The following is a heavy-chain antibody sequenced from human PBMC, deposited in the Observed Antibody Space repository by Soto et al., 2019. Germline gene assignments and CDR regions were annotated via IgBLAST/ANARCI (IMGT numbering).Heavy chain of an antibody. CDR3: ASLPYYYDSSGLY. Sequence: SETLSLTCTVSGGSISSYYWSWIRQPPGKGLEWIGYIYYSGSTNYNPSLKSRITISVDTSKNQFSLKLSSVTAVDTAVYCSASLPYYYDSSGLYWGQGTLVTVSS. V-gene: IGHV4-59*01. CDR2: IYYSGST. CDR1: GGSISSYY. D-gene: IGHD3-22*01. J-gene: IGHJ4*02.